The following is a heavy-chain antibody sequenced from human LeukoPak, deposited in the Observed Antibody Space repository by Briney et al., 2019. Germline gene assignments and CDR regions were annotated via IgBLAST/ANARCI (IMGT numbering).Heavy chain of an antibody. J-gene: IGHJ4*02. Sequence: PSQTLSLTCTVSGGSISSGSYYWSWIRQPAGKGLEWIGRIYTSGSTNYNPSLKSRVTISVDTSKNQFSLKLSSVTAADTAVYYCARGYSGSYFYFDYWGQGTLVTVSS. V-gene: IGHV4-61*02. D-gene: IGHD1-26*01. CDR1: GGSISSGSYY. CDR2: IYTSGST. CDR3: ARGYSGSYFYFDY.